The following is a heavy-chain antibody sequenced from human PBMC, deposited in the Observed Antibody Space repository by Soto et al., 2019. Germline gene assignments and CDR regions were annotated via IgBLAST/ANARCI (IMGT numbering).Heavy chain of an antibody. D-gene: IGHD3-22*01. CDR1: GFTFSSYA. CDR2: ISGSGGST. CDR3: AKGRTYYYDSSGYRRFEY. Sequence: PGGSLRLSCAASGFTFSSYAMSWVRQAPGKGLEWVSAISGSGGSTYYADSVKGRFTISRDNSKNTLYLQMNSLRAEDTAVYYCAKGRTYYYDSSGYRRFEYWGQGTLVTAPQ. J-gene: IGHJ4*02. V-gene: IGHV3-23*01.